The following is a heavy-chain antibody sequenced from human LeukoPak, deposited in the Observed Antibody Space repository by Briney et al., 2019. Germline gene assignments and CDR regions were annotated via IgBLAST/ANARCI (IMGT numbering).Heavy chain of an antibody. J-gene: IGHJ6*02. D-gene: IGHD3-3*01. CDR1: GFTVSSNY. Sequence: PGGSLRPSCAASGFTVSSNYMSWVRQAPGKGLEWVSVIYSGGSTYYADSVKGRFTISRDNSKNTLYLQMNSLRAEDTAVYYCARVLEWLEGYYHYGMDVWGQGTTVTVSS. CDR2: IYSGGST. V-gene: IGHV3-53*01. CDR3: ARVLEWLEGYYHYGMDV.